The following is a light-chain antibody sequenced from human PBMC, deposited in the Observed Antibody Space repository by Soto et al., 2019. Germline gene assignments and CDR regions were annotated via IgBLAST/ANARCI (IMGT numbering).Light chain of an antibody. V-gene: IGKV1-5*01. CDR1: QTIDSW. CDR2: DAT. Sequence: IQMTQAPSTLYISFLDIVTITFRASQTIDSWVAWYQQKPGKAPKLLVYDATSLESGVSSRFSGSGYGTDFTLSINNLQPDDFATYYCQQYNRRLTFGHGTRLEIK. J-gene: IGKJ5*01. CDR3: QQYNRRLT.